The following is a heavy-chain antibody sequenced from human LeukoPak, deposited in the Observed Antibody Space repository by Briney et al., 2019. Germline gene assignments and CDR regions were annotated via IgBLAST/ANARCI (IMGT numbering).Heavy chain of an antibody. CDR1: GYTFTGYY. Sequence: ASVKVSCQASGYTFTGYYMHWVRQAPGQGLVWMGWIYPDSGGTPYAQKFQGRVTMTRDPSISTAYMELSRLRSDDTAVYYCARGDYGDYEPLGDYWGQGTLVTVSS. D-gene: IGHD4-17*01. CDR2: IYPDSGGT. J-gene: IGHJ4*02. CDR3: ARGDYGDYEPLGDY. V-gene: IGHV1-2*02.